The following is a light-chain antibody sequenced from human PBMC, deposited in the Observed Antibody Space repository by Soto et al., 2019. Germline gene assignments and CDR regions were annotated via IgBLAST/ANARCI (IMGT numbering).Light chain of an antibody. CDR3: SSYTSSSLWV. J-gene: IGLJ3*02. Sequence: QSALTQPASVSGSPGQSITISCTGTSSDGGGYNYVSWYQQHPGKAPKLMIYDVSNRPSGVSNRFSGSKSGNTASLTISGLQAEDEADYYCSSYTSSSLWVFGGGTKLTVL. CDR1: SSDGGGYNY. CDR2: DVS. V-gene: IGLV2-14*01.